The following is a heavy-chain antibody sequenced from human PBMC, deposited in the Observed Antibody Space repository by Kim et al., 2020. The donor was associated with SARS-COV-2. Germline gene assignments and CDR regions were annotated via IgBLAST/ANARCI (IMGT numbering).Heavy chain of an antibody. D-gene: IGHD3-9*01. J-gene: IGHJ6*01. CDR2: ISAYNGKT. V-gene: IGHV1-18*01. CDR1: GYTFASYG. Sequence: ASVKVSCRASGYTFASYGFSWVRQAPGHGLEWMGWISAYNGKTNFAPKLQGRVTMTTDTSTDTAYMELRSLTSDDTAVYYCARSHSDILTVYYFYYPMDV. CDR3: ARSHSDILTVYYFYYPMDV.